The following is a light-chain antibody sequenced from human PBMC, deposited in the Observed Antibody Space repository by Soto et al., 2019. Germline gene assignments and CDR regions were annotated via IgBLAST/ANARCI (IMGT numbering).Light chain of an antibody. J-gene: IGKJ5*01. V-gene: IGKV3-20*01. CDR3: KRYGTPPNT. CDR1: QSVSSSY. Sequence: EIVLTQSPGTLSLSPGERATLSCRASQSVSSSYLAWYQQKPGQAPRLLIYGASSRATGIPDRFSGSGSGKAFSFTISRLGPEDFAVYYCKRYGTPPNTLGKGTRRKIK. CDR2: GAS.